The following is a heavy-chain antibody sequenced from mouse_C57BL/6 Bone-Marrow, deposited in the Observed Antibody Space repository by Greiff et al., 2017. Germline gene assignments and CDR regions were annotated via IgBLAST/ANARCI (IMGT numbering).Heavy chain of an antibody. Sequence: QVQLMQSGAELARPGASVNLSCTASGYTFTSYGISWVKQRTGQGLEWIGDIYPRSGNTYYNERVKGKATLTADKSSSTAYMELRSLTSEDSAVYFCALLLFAYWGQGTLVTVSA. CDR3: ALLLFAY. CDR1: GYTFTSYG. CDR2: IYPRSGNT. J-gene: IGHJ3*01. V-gene: IGHV1-81*01. D-gene: IGHD1-1*01.